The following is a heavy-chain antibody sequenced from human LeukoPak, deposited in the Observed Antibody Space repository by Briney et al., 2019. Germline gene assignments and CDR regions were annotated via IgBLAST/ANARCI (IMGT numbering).Heavy chain of an antibody. V-gene: IGHV4-30-4*01. CDR3: ARDSSGWYGGAFDY. J-gene: IGHJ4*02. CDR1: GGSISRGDYY. Sequence: SETLSLTCTVSGGSISRGDYYWSWIRQPPGKGLEWIGYIYYSGSTYYNPSLKSRVTISVDTSKNQFSLKLGSVTAADTAVYYCARDSSGWYGGAFDYWGQGTLVTVSS. D-gene: IGHD6-19*01. CDR2: IYYSGST.